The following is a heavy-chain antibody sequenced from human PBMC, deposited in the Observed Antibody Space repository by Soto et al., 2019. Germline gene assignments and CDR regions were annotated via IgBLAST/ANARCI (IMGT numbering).Heavy chain of an antibody. CDR2: ITPDNGNT. D-gene: IGHD2-2*01. V-gene: IGHV1-3*01. CDR1: GYIFTTYA. Sequence: QVQFVQSGAEVKKPGASVRVSCKASGYIFTTYAIHWVRQAPGQRLEWMGWITPDNGNTKYSQNFQGRVTITRDTSASTAYMELSSLRSEDTAVYYCARDALARYCASPTCYVPSFDYWGQGTLVTVSS. CDR3: ARDALARYCASPTCYVPSFDY. J-gene: IGHJ4*02.